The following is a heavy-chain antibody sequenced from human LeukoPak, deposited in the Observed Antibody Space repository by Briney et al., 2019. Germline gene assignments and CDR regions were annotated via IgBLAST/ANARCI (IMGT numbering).Heavy chain of an antibody. D-gene: IGHD3-22*01. CDR2: IYYSGST. CDR3: ARHVSALYDSSGSFGY. CDR1: GDSISSGDYY. J-gene: IGHJ4*02. Sequence: SETLSLTCTVSGDSISSGDYYWSWIRQPPGEGLEWTGYIYYSGSTNYNPSLKSRVTISVDTSKNQFSLKLSSVTAADTAVYYCARHVSALYDSSGSFGYWGQGTLVTVSS. V-gene: IGHV4-30-4*01.